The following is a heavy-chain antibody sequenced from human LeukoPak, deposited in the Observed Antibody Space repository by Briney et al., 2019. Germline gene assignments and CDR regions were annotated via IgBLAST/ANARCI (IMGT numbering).Heavy chain of an antibody. Sequence: ASVKVSCKASGYTFNHYDVNWVRQAPGHGLEWMGWMNPKSGTRVYAQKFQGRVTMTSDSYINTAYMELTSLTSGDTAVYYCAKGLRSDFWGQGTLVIVSS. CDR3: AKGLRSDF. J-gene: IGHJ4*02. CDR2: MNPKSGTR. V-gene: IGHV1-8*01. CDR1: GYTFNHYD. D-gene: IGHD3-16*02.